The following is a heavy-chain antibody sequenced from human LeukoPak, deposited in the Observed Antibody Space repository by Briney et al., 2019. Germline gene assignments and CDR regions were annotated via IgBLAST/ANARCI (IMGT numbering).Heavy chain of an antibody. CDR1: GFTVDSNY. CDR2: IYTGGNT. V-gene: IGHV3-53*01. Sequence: GGSLRLSCAASGFTVDSNYLSWVRQAPGKGLEWVSTIYTGGNTYYAASVKGRFTISRDFSKNTVFLHVNSLRAEDTAMYYCARGDDSGYYDYFDYWGQGALVTVSS. J-gene: IGHJ4*02. D-gene: IGHD3-22*01. CDR3: ARGDDSGYYDYFDY.